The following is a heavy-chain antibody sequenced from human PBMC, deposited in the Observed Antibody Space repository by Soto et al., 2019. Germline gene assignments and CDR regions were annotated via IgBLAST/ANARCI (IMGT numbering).Heavy chain of an antibody. CDR2: FYSSGSI. V-gene: IGHV4-31*03. CDR3: ARMYSSGSGWFHP. Sequence: PSETLSLTCSVSGYSITSGGYYWSWIRQHPGKGLEWIGSFYSSGSIIYNPSLKSRVSISGDTYRNQFSMTLTSVTAADTALYYCARMYSSGSGWFHPWGQGTLVTVSS. D-gene: IGHD3-22*01. CDR1: GYSITSGGYY. J-gene: IGHJ5*02.